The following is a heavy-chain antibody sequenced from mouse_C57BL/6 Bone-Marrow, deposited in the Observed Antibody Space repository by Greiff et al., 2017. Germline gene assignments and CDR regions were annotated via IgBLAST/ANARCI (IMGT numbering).Heavy chain of an antibody. Sequence: QVQLQQPGAELVQPGASVKVSCKASGYTFTSYWMHWVRQRPGQGLEWIAWIHPSDSDHKYHQKLKGKSTLTVDKSSSTAYMQLSSLTSEDPAFYYCASWDLDYLDYGGQGTTLPVSS. CDR3: ASWDLDYLDY. CDR1: GYTFTSYW. V-gene: IGHV1-74*01. D-gene: IGHD4-1*01. J-gene: IGHJ2*01. CDR2: IHPSDSDH.